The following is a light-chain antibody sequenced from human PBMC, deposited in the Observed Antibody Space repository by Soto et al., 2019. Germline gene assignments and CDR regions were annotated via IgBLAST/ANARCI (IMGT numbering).Light chain of an antibody. CDR2: GAS. Sequence: EIVMTQSPPTLSLSPGERATLSCRASQSVSSSYLSWYQQKPGRAPRLLIYGASTRATGIPARFSGSGSGTDFTLTISSLQPEDFAVYYCQQDYNLPGTFGQGTKVDIK. J-gene: IGKJ1*01. CDR3: QQDYNLPGT. V-gene: IGKV3D-7*01. CDR1: QSVSSSY.